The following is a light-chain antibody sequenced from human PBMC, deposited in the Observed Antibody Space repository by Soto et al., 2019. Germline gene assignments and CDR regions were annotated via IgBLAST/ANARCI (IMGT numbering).Light chain of an antibody. CDR3: QQYMNWPPLT. J-gene: IGKJ3*01. Sequence: EIVMTQSPATLSVSPGERVTLSCRASESISRNLAWYQQKPGQAPRLLIYGASSRDTGVPARFSGGGSGTEFTLTISGLQSEDSAVYFCQQYMNWPPLTFGPGTKVDV. CDR2: GAS. V-gene: IGKV3-15*01. CDR1: ESISRN.